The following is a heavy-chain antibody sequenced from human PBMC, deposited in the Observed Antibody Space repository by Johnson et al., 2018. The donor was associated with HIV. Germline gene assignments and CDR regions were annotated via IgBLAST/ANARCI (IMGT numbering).Heavy chain of an antibody. CDR1: GFTFSSYA. CDR3: ARAT. J-gene: IGHJ3*01. CDR2: ISYDGSNK. V-gene: IGHV3-30*04. Sequence: HVQLVESGGGLVQPGRSLRLSCAASGFTFSSYAMHWVRQAPGKGLEWVAVISYDGSNKYYADSVKGRFTISRDNSKNTLYLQMNSLRAEDTAVYYCARATWGQGTMVTVSS.